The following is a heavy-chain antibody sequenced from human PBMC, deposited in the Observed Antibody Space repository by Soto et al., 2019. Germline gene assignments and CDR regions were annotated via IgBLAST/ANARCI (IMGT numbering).Heavy chain of an antibody. V-gene: IGHV3-15*01. Sequence: EVQLVQSGGNLVNPGGSLTLSCATFGLTFSGAWLSWVRQAPGKGLEWVGRIKGKVDGGATDYAAPVKGRFVISRDYSKETLYLQINSLKTEDTAVYFCTTDVTGSYGGDYWGQGTPVTVSS. CDR2: IKGKVDGGAT. CDR1: GLTFSGAW. CDR3: TTDVTGSYGGDY. J-gene: IGHJ4*02. D-gene: IGHD3-10*01.